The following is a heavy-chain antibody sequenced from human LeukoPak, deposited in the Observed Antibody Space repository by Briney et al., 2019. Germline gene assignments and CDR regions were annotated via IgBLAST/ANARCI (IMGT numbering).Heavy chain of an antibody. D-gene: IGHD2-2*01. J-gene: IGHJ4*02. CDR1: GNYW. CDR2: INSDGSWT. Sequence: PGGSLRLSCAASGNYWMHWVHQAPGKGLVWVSHINSDGSWTSYADSVKGRFTISKDNAKNTVYLQMNNLRAEDTAVYYCVSFYGTYWGRGTLVTVSS. CDR3: VSFYGTY. V-gene: IGHV3-74*01.